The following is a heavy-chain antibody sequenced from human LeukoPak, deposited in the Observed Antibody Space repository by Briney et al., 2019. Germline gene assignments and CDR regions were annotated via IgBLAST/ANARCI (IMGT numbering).Heavy chain of an antibody. J-gene: IGHJ4*02. CDR2: INYSGST. CDR3: ARAIVAGTSLFDY. CDR1: GGSVSSTTYY. D-gene: IGHD6-19*01. V-gene: IGHV4-39*01. Sequence: SETLSLTCTVSGGSVSSTTYYWSWIRQPPGKGLEWIASINYSGSTYYNPSLKSRVTISVDTSENQFSLKLSSVTAADTAVYYCARAIVAGTSLFDYWGQGTLVTVSS.